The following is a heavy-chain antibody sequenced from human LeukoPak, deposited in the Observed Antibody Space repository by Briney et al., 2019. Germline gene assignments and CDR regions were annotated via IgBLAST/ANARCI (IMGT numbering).Heavy chain of an antibody. CDR2: IYYSGTS. CDR1: GGXISRYY. Sequence: PSETLSLTCTVSGGXISRYYWSWIRQPPGKGLEWIAYIYYSGTSNYNPSLKSRVTISLDTSKNEFSLKLSSVTAADTAVYYCARSYSNTGYYYYGMDVWGQGTPVTVSS. J-gene: IGHJ6*02. V-gene: IGHV4-59*01. CDR3: ARSYSNTGYYYYGMDV. D-gene: IGHD3-9*01.